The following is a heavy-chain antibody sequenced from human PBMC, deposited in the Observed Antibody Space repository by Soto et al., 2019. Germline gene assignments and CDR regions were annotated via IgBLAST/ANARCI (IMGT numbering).Heavy chain of an antibody. CDR3: ARVDRYCSGGSCPWLDP. J-gene: IGHJ5*02. CDR2: IYYSGST. V-gene: IGHV4-59*01. Sequence: SETLSLTCTVSGGSISSYYWSWIRQPPGKGLEWIGYIYYSGSTNYNPSLKSRVTISVDTSKNQFSLKLSSVTAADTAVYHCARVDRYCSGGSCPWLDPWGQGMLVTVSS. D-gene: IGHD2-15*01. CDR1: GGSISSYY.